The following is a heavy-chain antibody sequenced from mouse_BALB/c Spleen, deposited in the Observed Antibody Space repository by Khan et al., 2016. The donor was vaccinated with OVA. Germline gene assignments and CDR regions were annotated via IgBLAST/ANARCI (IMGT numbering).Heavy chain of an antibody. Sequence: VQLQQSGPELMKPGTSVKISCKASGYSFTTYYIHWVMQSHGKSLEWIGYIDPFSGDTTFNQKFKGKATLTVDKSSSTAYIHLSNLTSEDSAIYYDTRLGYVAWFTYWGQGTLVTVAA. V-gene: IGHV1S135*01. CDR3: TRLGYVAWFTY. J-gene: IGHJ3*01. CDR2: IDPFSGDT. CDR1: GYSFTTYY. D-gene: IGHD2-2*01.